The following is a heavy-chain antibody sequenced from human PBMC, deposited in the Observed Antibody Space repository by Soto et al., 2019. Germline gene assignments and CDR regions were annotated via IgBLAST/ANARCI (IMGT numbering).Heavy chain of an antibody. V-gene: IGHV1-2*02. D-gene: IGHD2-2*01. CDR2: VNPNSGGA. CDR1: GYSFTDYY. Sequence: ASVNVSCKPSGYSFTDYYLHWVRQAPGQGLQCMGWVNPNSGGANYAQKFQGRVTTTRDTATSTVYMELSSLRSDDTAVFYCARGGYCSSISCYGGCYYGMDVWCQGTTVTFSS. J-gene: IGHJ6*02. CDR3: ARGGYCSSISCYGGCYYGMDV.